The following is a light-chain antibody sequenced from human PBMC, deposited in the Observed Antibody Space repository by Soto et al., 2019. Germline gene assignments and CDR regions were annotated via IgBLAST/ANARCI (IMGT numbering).Light chain of an antibody. CDR1: SSDVGDYKY. CDR3: SSYTSSTTPVYV. CDR2: EVS. Sequence: QSALTQPASVSGSPGQSITISCTGTSSDVGDYKYVSWYQQHPGKATKLMIYEVSNRPSGVSNRFSGSESGNTASLTISGLQAEDEADYYCSSYTSSTTPVYVFGSGTKLTVL. J-gene: IGLJ1*01. V-gene: IGLV2-14*01.